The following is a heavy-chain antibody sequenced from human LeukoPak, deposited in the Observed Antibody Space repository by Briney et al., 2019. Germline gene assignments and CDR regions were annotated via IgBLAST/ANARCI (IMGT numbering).Heavy chain of an antibody. CDR2: IILILDIA. V-gene: IGHV1-69*02. CDR3: ARSLEWQQLVQLHY. D-gene: IGHD6-13*01. Sequence: GSWVKVSCKASGDTFNSYSISWVRQAPGQGLEWMGRIILILDIANYAQKFQGRVTITADKSTSTAYMELSRLRSEDTAVYYCARSLEWQQLVQLHYWGQGTLVTVSS. J-gene: IGHJ4*02. CDR1: GDTFNSYS.